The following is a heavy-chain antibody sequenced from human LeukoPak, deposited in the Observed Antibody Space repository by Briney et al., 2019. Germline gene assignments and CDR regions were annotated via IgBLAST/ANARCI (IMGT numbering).Heavy chain of an antibody. CDR2: IYGNGREI. D-gene: IGHD6-6*01. Sequence: PGGSLRLSCAASGFTFSAAPMIWVRQVSGKGLEWVSVIYGNGREIHYADSVKGRFTISRDNSKNTLYLQMNSLRAEDTAVYYCARDPSPYYYYGMDVWGQGTTVTVSS. CDR1: GFTFSAAP. CDR3: ARDPSPYYYYGMDV. J-gene: IGHJ6*02. V-gene: IGHV3-23*01.